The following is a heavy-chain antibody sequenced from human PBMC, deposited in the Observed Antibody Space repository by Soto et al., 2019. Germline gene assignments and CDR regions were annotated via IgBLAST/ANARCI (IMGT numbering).Heavy chain of an antibody. Sequence: GGSLRLSCAASGFTFSSYGMHWFRQAPGKGLGWVAVISYDGSNKYYADSVKGRFTISRDNSKNTLYLQMNSLRAEDTAVYYCAKDQSGYSSGFLDYWGQGXLVTVYS. J-gene: IGHJ4*02. CDR3: AKDQSGYSSGFLDY. CDR2: ISYDGSNK. D-gene: IGHD6-19*01. CDR1: GFTFSSYG. V-gene: IGHV3-30*18.